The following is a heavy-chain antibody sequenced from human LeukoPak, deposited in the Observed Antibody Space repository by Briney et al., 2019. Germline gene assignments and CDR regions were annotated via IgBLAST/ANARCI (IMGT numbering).Heavy chain of an antibody. D-gene: IGHD3-10*01. J-gene: IGHJ4*02. Sequence: GGSLRLSCAASGFTFSSYSMNWVRQAPGEGLEWVSYISSSSSTIYYADSVKGRFTISRDNAKNSLYLQMNSLRAEDMAVYYCGRVGAYYGSGSYSDYWGQGTLVTVSS. CDR3: GRVGAYYGSGSYSDY. CDR1: GFTFSSYS. V-gene: IGHV3-48*01. CDR2: ISSSSSTI.